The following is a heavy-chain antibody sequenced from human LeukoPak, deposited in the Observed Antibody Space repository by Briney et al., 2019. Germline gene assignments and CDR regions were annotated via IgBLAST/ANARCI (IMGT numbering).Heavy chain of an antibody. CDR3: ARDYSSSWYYPFDY. D-gene: IGHD6-13*01. J-gene: IGHJ4*02. Sequence: GGSLRLPCAASGFTFSSYSMNWVRQAPGKGLEWVSSISSSSSYIYYADSVKGRFTISRDNAKNSLYLQMNSLRAEDTAVYYCARDYSSSWYYPFDYWGQGTLVTVSS. V-gene: IGHV3-21*01. CDR1: GFTFSSYS. CDR2: ISSSSSYI.